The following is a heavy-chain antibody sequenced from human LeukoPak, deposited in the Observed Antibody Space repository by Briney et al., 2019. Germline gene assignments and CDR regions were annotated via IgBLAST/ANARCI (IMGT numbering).Heavy chain of an antibody. CDR3: SRQTGTWDFDY. V-gene: IGHV3-48*03. Sequence: GGSLRLSCAASGFTFSSYEMIWVRQAPGKGLEWVSYISSSDGTIYYADSVRGRFTISRDNAKNSLYLQMNSLRAEDTAVYYCSRQTGTWDFDYWGQGTLVSVSS. J-gene: IGHJ4*02. CDR1: GFTFSSYE. D-gene: IGHD3-10*01. CDR2: ISSSDGTI.